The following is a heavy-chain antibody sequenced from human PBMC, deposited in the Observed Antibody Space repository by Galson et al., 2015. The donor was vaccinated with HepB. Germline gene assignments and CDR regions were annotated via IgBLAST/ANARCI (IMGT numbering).Heavy chain of an antibody. CDR3: AKYTAEDGGSDC. V-gene: IGHV3-7*03. D-gene: IGHD2-2*02. Sequence: SLRLSCAASRFPFSSYWMSWVRQAPGKGLEWVANIRQDGNEKYYVDSVRGRFTISRDNAKNTLYLQMNSLRGEDTAVYYCAKYTAEDGGSDCWGQGTLVTVSS. J-gene: IGHJ4*02. CDR1: RFPFSSYW. CDR2: IRQDGNEK.